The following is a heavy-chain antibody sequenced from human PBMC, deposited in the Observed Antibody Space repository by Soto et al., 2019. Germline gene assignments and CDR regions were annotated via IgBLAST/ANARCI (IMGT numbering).Heavy chain of an antibody. D-gene: IGHD5-12*01. CDR1: GSTFTSYD. CDR2: MNPNSGNT. CDR3: ARDRRGYDGGYYYYYYGMDV. J-gene: IGHJ6*02. V-gene: IGHV1-8*01. Sequence: ASVTVSCQASGSTFTSYDINWVRQATGQGLEWMGWMNPNSGNTSYAQKFQGRVTMTRDTSMSTVYMELSSLRSEDTAVYYCARDRRGYDGGYYYYYYGMDVWGQGTTVTVSS.